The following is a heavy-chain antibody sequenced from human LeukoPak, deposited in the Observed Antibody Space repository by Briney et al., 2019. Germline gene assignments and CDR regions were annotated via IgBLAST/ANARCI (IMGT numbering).Heavy chain of an antibody. D-gene: IGHD6-19*01. CDR2: INTNTGNP. V-gene: IGHV7-4-1*02. CDR3: ARVPVEQWLVPGYYYYMDV. J-gene: IGHJ6*03. CDR1: VYTFTSYA. Sequence: GASVKVSCKASVYTFTSYAMNWVRQAPGQGLEWMGWINTNTGNPTYAQGFTGRFVFSLDTSVSTAYLQISSLKAEDIAVYYCARVPVEQWLVPGYYYYMDVWGKGTTVTVSS.